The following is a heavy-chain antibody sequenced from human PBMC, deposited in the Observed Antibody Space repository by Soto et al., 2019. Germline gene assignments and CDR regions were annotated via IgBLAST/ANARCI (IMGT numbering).Heavy chain of an antibody. CDR2: ISGSGGNT. CDR1: GFSFSYFA. Sequence: EVQLLESGGSLVHPGGSLRLSCAASGFSFSYFAMSWVRQAPGKGLEWVAAISGSGGNTYYADSVKGRFTISRDNSKNTPFLQMNSLRDEDTAVYYCAKDRGGSGWSTLDHWGQGTLVTVSS. J-gene: IGHJ4*02. V-gene: IGHV3-23*01. CDR3: AKDRGGSGWSTLDH. D-gene: IGHD6-19*01.